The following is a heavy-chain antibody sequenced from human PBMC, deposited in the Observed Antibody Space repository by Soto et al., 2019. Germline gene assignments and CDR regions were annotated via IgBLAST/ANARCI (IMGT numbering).Heavy chain of an antibody. CDR2: ISGSGGST. V-gene: IGHV3-23*01. Sequence: EVQLLESGGGLVQPGGSLRLSCAASGFTFSSYAMSWVRQAPGKGLEWVSAISGSGGSTYYADSVKGRFTISRDNSKNTLYLQMKSLRAEDTAVYYCAKSRYSGSSRDVDYWGQGTLVTVSS. D-gene: IGHD1-26*01. CDR1: GFTFSSYA. CDR3: AKSRYSGSSRDVDY. J-gene: IGHJ4*02.